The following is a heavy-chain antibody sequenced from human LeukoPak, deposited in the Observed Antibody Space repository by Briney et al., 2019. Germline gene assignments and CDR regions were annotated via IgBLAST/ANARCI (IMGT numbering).Heavy chain of an antibody. J-gene: IGHJ1*01. V-gene: IGHV1-2*02. D-gene: IGHD3-10*01. CDR3: ARGPRDGSGSSYFQH. Sequence: ASVKVSCKASGYTFTGYYMHWVRQAPGQGLEWMGWINPNSGGTNYAQKFQGRVTMTRNTSISTAYMELSSLRSEDTAVYYCARGPRDGSGSSYFQHWGQGTLVTVSS. CDR2: INPNSGGT. CDR1: GYTFTGYY.